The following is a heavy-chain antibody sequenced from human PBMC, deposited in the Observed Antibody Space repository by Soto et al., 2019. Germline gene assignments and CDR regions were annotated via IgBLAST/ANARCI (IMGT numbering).Heavy chain of an antibody. CDR1: GYTFTSYG. CDR2: ISAYNGNT. Sequence: QVQLVQSGAEVKKPGASVKVSCKASGYTFTSYGISWVRQAPGQGLEWMGWISAYNGNTKYAQKLQGRVTMTTATYPSTASMWLRRPRPYDTAVCWCARMATPGDYCGQGTL. CDR3: ARMATPGDY. J-gene: IGHJ4*02. V-gene: IGHV1-18*01.